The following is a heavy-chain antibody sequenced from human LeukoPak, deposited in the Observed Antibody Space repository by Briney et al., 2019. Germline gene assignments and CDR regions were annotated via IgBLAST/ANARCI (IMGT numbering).Heavy chain of an antibody. D-gene: IGHD1-20*01. CDR1: GFTFSDYY. J-gene: IGHJ4*02. Sequence: GGSLRLSCAASGFTFSDYYMSWIRQAPGEGLEWISYISSRAGTIYYADSVKGRFTISRDNAKNSLYLQMNSLRAEDTAVYYCAKDNWNYFDYWGQGTLVTVSS. CDR3: AKDNWNYFDY. CDR2: ISSRAGTI. V-gene: IGHV3-11*04.